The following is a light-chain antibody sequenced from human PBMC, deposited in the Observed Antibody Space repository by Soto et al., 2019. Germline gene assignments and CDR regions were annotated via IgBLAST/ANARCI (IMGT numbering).Light chain of an antibody. CDR2: EVT. CDR3: SSYTNINTRACV. V-gene: IGLV2-14*01. Sequence: QSALTQPHSVSGSPGQSVTISCTGTSVDVGAYDFVSWYQQHPGKAPKLIIYEVTDRPSGVSNRFSGSKSGNTASLTISGLQAEDEAEYYCSSYTNINTRACVFGTGTKVTVL. J-gene: IGLJ1*01. CDR1: SVDVGAYDF.